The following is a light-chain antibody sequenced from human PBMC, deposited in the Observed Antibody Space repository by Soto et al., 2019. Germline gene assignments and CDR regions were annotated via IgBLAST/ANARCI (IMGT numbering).Light chain of an antibody. CDR1: QNIDNS. J-gene: IGKJ5*01. CDR3: QQCSSSPPFT. Sequence: DIQLTQSPSSLSASLGDSVSISCRASQNIDNSLHWYRQKSGEVPEGLIYAASTLRDGVSSRISGSGYGAALPLTISNLLHDDFVTHYCQQCSSSPPFTFGHGTRLDI. CDR2: AAS. V-gene: IGKV1-39*01.